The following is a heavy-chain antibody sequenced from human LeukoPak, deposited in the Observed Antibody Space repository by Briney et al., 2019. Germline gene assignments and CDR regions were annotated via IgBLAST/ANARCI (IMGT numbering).Heavy chain of an antibody. Sequence: GGSLRLSCVASGFTVSSNDMSWVRQAPGKGLEWVSVIDRGGRTYYPDSVKGRFTISRDNSKNTLYLQMNSLRAEDTAVYYCARARRDVATITSWGQGTLVTVSS. CDR1: GFTVSSND. V-gene: IGHV3-66*01. D-gene: IGHD5-24*01. J-gene: IGHJ5*02. CDR2: IDRGGRT. CDR3: ARARRDVATITS.